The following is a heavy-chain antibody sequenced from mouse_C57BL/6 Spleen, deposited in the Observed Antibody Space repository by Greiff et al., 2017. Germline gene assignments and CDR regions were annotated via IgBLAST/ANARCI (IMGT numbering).Heavy chain of an antibody. J-gene: IGHJ2*01. CDR3: ARDYYGSSLFDY. V-gene: IGHV5-4*01. Sequence: EVMLVESRGGLVKPGGSLKLSCAASGFTFSSYAMSWVRQTPEKRLEWVATISDGGSYTYYPDNVKGRFTISRDNAKNNLYLQMSHLKSEDTAMYYCARDYYGSSLFDYWGQGTTLTVSS. D-gene: IGHD1-1*01. CDR1: GFTFSSYA. CDR2: ISDGGSYT.